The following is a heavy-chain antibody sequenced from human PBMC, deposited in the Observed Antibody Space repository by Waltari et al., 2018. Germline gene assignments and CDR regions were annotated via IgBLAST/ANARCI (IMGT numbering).Heavy chain of an antibody. J-gene: IGHJ6*03. CDR3: ARGSEGSYCSGGTCYSYYYMDV. CDR1: GGSISNYY. CDR2: ISYSGST. D-gene: IGHD2-15*01. V-gene: IGHV4-59*01. Sequence: QVQLQESGPGLVKPAETLSLTCTVSGGSISNYYCSWIRQPPGKGLEWIGYISYSGSTTYSPSLKSRVTITVDTSKKQFSLKLNCVTAADTAVYYCARGSEGSYCSGGTCYSYYYMDVWGKGTTVTVSS.